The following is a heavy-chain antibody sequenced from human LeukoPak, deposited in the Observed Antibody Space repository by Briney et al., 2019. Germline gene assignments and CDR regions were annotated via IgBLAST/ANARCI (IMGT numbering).Heavy chain of an antibody. CDR2: INWSGGTS. D-gene: IGHD1-26*01. CDR3: ARVIVGATADYYYYYMDV. CDR1: GFTFDDYG. Sequence: PGGSLRLSCAASGFTFDDYGMSWGRQAPGKGLEWVSSINWSGGTSGYADSVKGRFTISRDNAKNSLYLQMNSLRAEDTALYHCARVIVGATADYYYYYMDVWGKGTTVTISS. V-gene: IGHV3-20*01. J-gene: IGHJ6*03.